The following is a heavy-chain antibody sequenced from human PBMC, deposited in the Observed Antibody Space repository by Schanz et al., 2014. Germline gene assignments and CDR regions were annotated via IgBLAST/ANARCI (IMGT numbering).Heavy chain of an antibody. J-gene: IGHJ4*02. CDR3: TADLWFGAVWGVW. Sequence: EVQLVESGGGLVKPGGSLRLSCATSGFTLNNAWMNWVRQAPGKGLQWVARIKSKTDGGTRDYAAPVKGRFTISTDDSKNTVYRQMNSLQTEDRAVYYCTADLWFGAVWGVWWGQGTLVTVSS. CDR2: IKSKTDGGTR. V-gene: IGHV3-15*01. D-gene: IGHD3-10*01. CDR1: GFTLNNAW.